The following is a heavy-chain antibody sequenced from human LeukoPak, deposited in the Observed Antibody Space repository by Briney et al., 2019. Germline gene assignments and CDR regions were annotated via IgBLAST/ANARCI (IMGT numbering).Heavy chain of an antibody. CDR3: AKDRRFGELFYFDY. D-gene: IGHD3-10*01. J-gene: IGHJ4*02. CDR2: ISGSGGST. V-gene: IGHV3-23*01. Sequence: TGGSLRLSCAASGLTFSSYAMSWVRQAPGKGLEWVSAISGSGGSTYYADSVKGRFTISRDNSKNTLYLQMNSLRAEDTAVYYCAKDRRFGELFYFDYWGQGTLVTVSS. CDR1: GLTFSSYA.